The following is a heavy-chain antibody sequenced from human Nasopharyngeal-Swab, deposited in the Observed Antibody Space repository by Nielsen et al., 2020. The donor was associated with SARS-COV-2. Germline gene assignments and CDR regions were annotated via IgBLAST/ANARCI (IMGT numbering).Heavy chain of an antibody. CDR2: IWYDGSNK. CDR3: AKGGGGSCFSSMDV. D-gene: IGHD2-15*01. J-gene: IGHJ6*02. V-gene: IGHV3-33*06. Sequence: WIRQPPGKGLEWVAVIWYDGSNKYYADSVKGRFTISRDNSQNTLYLQMNSLRAEDTAVYFCAKGGGGSCFSSMDVWGQGTTVTVSS.